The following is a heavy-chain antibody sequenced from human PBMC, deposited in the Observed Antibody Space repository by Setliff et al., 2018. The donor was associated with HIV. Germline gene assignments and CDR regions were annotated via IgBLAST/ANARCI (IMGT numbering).Heavy chain of an antibody. J-gene: IGHJ4*02. Sequence: SETLSLTCAVYGESLSDYYWSWIRQPPGKGLEWIGEINHNKSSDYNPSLKSRVTMSVDTSKNQFSLKVKSVTAADTAVYYCVRQKKSSSWSPNDYWGQGTLVTV. CDR2: INHNKSS. D-gene: IGHD2-2*01. V-gene: IGHV4-34*01. CDR3: VRQKKSSSWSPNDY. CDR1: GESLSDYY.